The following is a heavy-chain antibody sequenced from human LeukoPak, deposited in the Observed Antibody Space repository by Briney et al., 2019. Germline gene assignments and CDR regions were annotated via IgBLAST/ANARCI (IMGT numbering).Heavy chain of an antibody. J-gene: IGHJ4*02. D-gene: IGHD2-15*01. V-gene: IGHV1-2*02. CDR1: GYTFSGYY. CDR2: NSRNSGVT. Sequence: SVKVTCKACGYTFSGYYIHWVRQASGQGLEWMGWNSRNSGVTNYAQKFQGRVTMTRDTSITTAKMTLSSLRSDDTAVYYCATSVLMVVYWGQGTLVTVSS. CDR3: ATSVLMVVY.